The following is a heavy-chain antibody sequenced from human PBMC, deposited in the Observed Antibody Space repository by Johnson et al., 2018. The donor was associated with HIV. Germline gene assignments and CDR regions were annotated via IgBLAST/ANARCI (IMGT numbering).Heavy chain of an antibody. CDR3: ARDSGLLLWSQGGFSAFDI. Sequence: VQLVESGGGLVQPGGSLRLSCAASGFTFSSYAMSWVRQAPGKGLEWVSAISGSGGSTYYADSVKGRFTISRDNSKNTLYLQMNSLRAEDTAVYYCARDSGLLLWSQGGFSAFDIWGQGTMVTVSS. D-gene: IGHD3-10*01. V-gene: IGHV3-23*04. CDR2: ISGSGGST. J-gene: IGHJ3*02. CDR1: GFTFSSYA.